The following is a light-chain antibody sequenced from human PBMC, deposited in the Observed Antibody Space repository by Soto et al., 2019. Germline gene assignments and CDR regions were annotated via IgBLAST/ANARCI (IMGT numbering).Light chain of an antibody. V-gene: IGLV2-14*01. CDR2: DVS. CDR1: SSDVGGYNY. Sequence: QSALTQPASVSGSPGQSITISCTGTSSDVGGYNYVSWYQQHPGKAPKLMVYDVSNRPSGVSNRLSGSKSGNTASLTISGLQADDEADYYCSSYTRSSTLVFGGGTKLTVL. J-gene: IGLJ2*01. CDR3: SSYTRSSTLV.